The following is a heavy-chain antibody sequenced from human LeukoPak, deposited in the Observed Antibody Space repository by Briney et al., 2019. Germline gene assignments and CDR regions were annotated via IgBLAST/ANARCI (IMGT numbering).Heavy chain of an antibody. J-gene: IGHJ4*02. V-gene: IGHV3-33*08. D-gene: IGHD6-19*01. CDR2: ILNDGSDN. CDR3: VRLGSGWSMDY. CDR1: GFTFSTYG. Sequence: GRSLRLSCAASGFTFSTYGMHWVRQAPGKGLEWVALILNDGSDNYYAESVKGRFTISRDNSKNTVYLQMNSLRGDDTAVYYCVRLGSGWSMDYWGQGTLVTVSS.